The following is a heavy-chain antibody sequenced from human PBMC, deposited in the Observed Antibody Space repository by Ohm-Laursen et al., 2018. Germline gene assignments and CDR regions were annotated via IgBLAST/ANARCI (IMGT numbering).Heavy chain of an antibody. CDR3: ARTPPIGYYYYGMDV. V-gene: IGHV3-66*01. CDR2: IYSGGST. J-gene: IGHJ6*02. Sequence: SLRLSCAASGFIVNSNHMSWVRQAPGRGLEWVSVIYSGGSTHYADSVKDRFTISRDNSENTLYLQMNSLRAEDTAVYYCARTPPIGYYYYGMDVWGHGTTVTVSS. CDR1: GFIVNSNH.